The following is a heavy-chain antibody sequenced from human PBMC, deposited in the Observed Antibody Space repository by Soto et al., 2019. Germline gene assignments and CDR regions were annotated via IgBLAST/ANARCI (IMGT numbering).Heavy chain of an antibody. Sequence: QVQLVESGGGVVQTGRSLRLSCVASGFTFSSHAMNWVRQAPGKGLEWVSVISYDGTNKYYVDSVKGRFTVSRDNSKNTVYVEMNSLRAEDTPVYYCARTKYCSSTSCYWTGMDVWGQGTTVTVSS. CDR2: ISYDGTNK. V-gene: IGHV3-30-3*01. CDR1: GFTFSSHA. J-gene: IGHJ6*02. CDR3: ARTKYCSSTSCYWTGMDV. D-gene: IGHD2-2*01.